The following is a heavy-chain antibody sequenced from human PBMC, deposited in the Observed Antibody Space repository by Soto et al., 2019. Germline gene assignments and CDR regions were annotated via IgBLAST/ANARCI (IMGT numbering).Heavy chain of an antibody. Sequence: SSETLSLTCTVSGGSISTYYWSWIRQPPGKGLEWIGYIYYSGTTTYNPSLKSRVTISVDTSKNQFSLKVSSVTAADTAVYYCTRGDGIQLGSLAGRYFYYNMNVWGQGTTVTVSS. D-gene: IGHD5-18*01. CDR3: TRGDGIQLGSLAGRYFYYNMNV. CDR1: GGSISTYY. V-gene: IGHV4-59*01. J-gene: IGHJ6*02. CDR2: IYYSGTT.